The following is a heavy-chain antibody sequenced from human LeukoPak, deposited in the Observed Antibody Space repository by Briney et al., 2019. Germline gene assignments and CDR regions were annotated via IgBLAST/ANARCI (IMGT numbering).Heavy chain of an antibody. J-gene: IGHJ4*02. V-gene: IGHV4-39*01. CDR2: IYYSGST. CDR3: ASSKRWLQLNYFDY. D-gene: IGHD5-24*01. Sequence: SETLSLTSAVPGGSISSSSYYWGWIRQPPGKGLEWIGSIYYSGSTYYNPSLKSRVTISVDTSKNQFSLKLSSVTAADTAVYYCASSKRWLQLNYFDYWGQGTLVTVSS. CDR1: GGSISSSSYY.